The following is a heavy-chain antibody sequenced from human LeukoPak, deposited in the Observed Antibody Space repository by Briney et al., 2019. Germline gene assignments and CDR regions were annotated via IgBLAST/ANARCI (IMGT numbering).Heavy chain of an antibody. Sequence: SGGSLRLSCAASGFTFSSYAMHWVRQAPGKGLEWVAVISNDESKKYYGDSVKGRFTVSRDKSENTLYLQMNSLRPEDTAVYYCARDWGYSSGCPDYWGQGTLVTVSS. J-gene: IGHJ4*02. D-gene: IGHD6-25*01. CDR3: ARDWGYSSGCPDY. CDR2: ISNDESKK. V-gene: IGHV3-30-3*01. CDR1: GFTFSSYA.